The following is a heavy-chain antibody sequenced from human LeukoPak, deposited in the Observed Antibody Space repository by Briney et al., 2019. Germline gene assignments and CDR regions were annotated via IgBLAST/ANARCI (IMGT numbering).Heavy chain of an antibody. CDR3: ARSYVDTGVDY. D-gene: IGHD5-18*01. CDR1: GGSISSYY. Sequence: ETLSLTCTVSGGSISSYYWSWIRQPPGKGLEWIGYIDYSGSTNYNPSLKSRVTISVDTSKNQFSLKLSSVTAADTAVYYCARSYVDTGVDYWGQGTLVTVSS. J-gene: IGHJ4*02. CDR2: IDYSGST. V-gene: IGHV4-59*01.